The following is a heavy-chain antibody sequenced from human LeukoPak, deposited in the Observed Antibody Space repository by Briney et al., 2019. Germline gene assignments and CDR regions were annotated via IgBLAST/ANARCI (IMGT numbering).Heavy chain of an antibody. V-gene: IGHV3-43*01. CDR2: ISWDGGST. CDR3: AKGYKRTTYDYVWGSYREANFDY. D-gene: IGHD3-16*02. Sequence: GGSLRFSCAASGFTFDDYTMPWVRQAPGKGLEWVSLISWDGGSTYYADSVKGRFTISRDNSKNSLYLQMNSLRTEDTALYYCAKGYKRTTYDYVWGSYREANFDYWGQGTLVTVSS. J-gene: IGHJ4*02. CDR1: GFTFDDYT.